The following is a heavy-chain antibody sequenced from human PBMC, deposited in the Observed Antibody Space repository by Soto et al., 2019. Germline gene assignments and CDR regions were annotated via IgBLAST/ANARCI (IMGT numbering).Heavy chain of an antibody. J-gene: IGHJ4*02. CDR1: GYTLTELS. V-gene: IGHV1-24*01. CDR3: AMRSGSFSPRFVF. Sequence: QVHLVQSGAEVKKPGASVKVSCKVSGYTLTELSMHWVRQAPGKGLEWMGHFDPEHGERIYAQKFQGRVPLTEDTSTDTAYMVLSSLRSEDTAVYYCAMRSGSFSPRFVFGGQGTLVTVSS. CDR2: FDPEHGER. D-gene: IGHD1-26*01.